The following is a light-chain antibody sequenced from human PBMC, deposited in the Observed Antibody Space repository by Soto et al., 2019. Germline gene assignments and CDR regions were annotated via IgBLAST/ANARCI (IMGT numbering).Light chain of an antibody. V-gene: IGKV3-11*01. CDR2: AAS. CDR1: QSVSNY. Sequence: EIVLTQSPATLSLSPGERVALSCRASQSVSNYLAWYQQKPGQAPRLLVSAASNRATGIPARFSGSGSGTDFTLTISSLEPKDFGVYYCQQYGSSPRTFGQGTKVDIK. J-gene: IGKJ1*01. CDR3: QQYGSSPRT.